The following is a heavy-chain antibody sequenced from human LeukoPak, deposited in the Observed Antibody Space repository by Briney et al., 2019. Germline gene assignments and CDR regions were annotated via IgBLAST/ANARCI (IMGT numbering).Heavy chain of an antibody. Sequence: KPSETLSLTCAVYGGSFSGYYWSWIRQPPGKGLEWIGEINHSGSPNYHPSLKSRVTISVDTSKNQFSLKLSSVTAADTAVYYCARGFTNWNDDWGQGTLVTVSS. J-gene: IGHJ1*01. V-gene: IGHV4-34*01. CDR2: INHSGSP. CDR3: ARGFTNWNDD. CDR1: GGSFSGYY. D-gene: IGHD1-20*01.